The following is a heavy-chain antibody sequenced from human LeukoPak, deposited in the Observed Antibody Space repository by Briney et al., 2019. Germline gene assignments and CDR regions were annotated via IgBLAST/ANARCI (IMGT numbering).Heavy chain of an antibody. CDR3: ARHPPLGYCSGGSRYSLGCWFDP. CDR1: GGSISSSSYY. D-gene: IGHD2-15*01. J-gene: IGHJ5*02. CDR2: IYYSVST. Sequence: PSETLSLTCTVSGGSISSSSYYWGWIRQPPGKGLEWIGSIYYSVSTYYNPSLKSRVTISVDTSKNQFSLKLSSVTAADTAVYYCARHPPLGYCSGGSRYSLGCWFDPWGQGTLVTVSS. V-gene: IGHV4-39*01.